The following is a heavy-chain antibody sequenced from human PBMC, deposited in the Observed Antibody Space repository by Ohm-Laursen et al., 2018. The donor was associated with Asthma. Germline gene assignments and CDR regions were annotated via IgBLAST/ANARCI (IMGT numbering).Heavy chain of an antibody. V-gene: IGHV4-30-4*02. Sequence: SDTLSLTCSVSGDSISSGDNYWSWIRQPPGKGLEWIGHIYYSGRTYYNPSLKSRVIISVDTSKNQFSLKLTSVTAADTAVYFCARANYYYASTGYYFFDYWGQGSLVTVSS. CDR2: IYYSGRT. J-gene: IGHJ4*02. CDR1: GDSISSGDNY. D-gene: IGHD3-22*01. CDR3: ARANYYYASTGYYFFDY.